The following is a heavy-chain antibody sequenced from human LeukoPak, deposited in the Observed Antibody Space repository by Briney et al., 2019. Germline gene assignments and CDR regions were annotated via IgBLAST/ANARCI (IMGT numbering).Heavy chain of an antibody. D-gene: IGHD3-22*01. V-gene: IGHV3-9*01. CDR1: GFTFDDYA. J-gene: IGHJ4*02. Sequence: GRSLRLSCAASGFTFDDYAMHWVRQAPGKGLEWVSGISRNSGSIGYADSVKGRFTISRDNAKNSLYLQMNSLRAEDTALYYCAKDISYDSSAFDYWGQGTLVTVSS. CDR3: AKDISYDSSAFDY. CDR2: ISRNSGSI.